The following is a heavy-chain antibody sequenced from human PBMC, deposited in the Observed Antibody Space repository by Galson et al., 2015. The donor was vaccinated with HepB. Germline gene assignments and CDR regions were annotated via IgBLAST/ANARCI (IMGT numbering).Heavy chain of an antibody. D-gene: IGHD3-3*01. V-gene: IGHV2-5*01. Sequence: PALVKPTQTLTLTCTFSGFSLSTSGVGVGWIRQPPGKALEWLALSYWNDDKRYSPSLKSRLTITKDTSKNQVVLTMTNMDPVDTATYYCARAYDFWSGYFSPFDYWGQGTLVTVSS. CDR1: GFSLSTSGVG. J-gene: IGHJ4*02. CDR3: ARAYDFWSGYFSPFDY. CDR2: SYWNDDK.